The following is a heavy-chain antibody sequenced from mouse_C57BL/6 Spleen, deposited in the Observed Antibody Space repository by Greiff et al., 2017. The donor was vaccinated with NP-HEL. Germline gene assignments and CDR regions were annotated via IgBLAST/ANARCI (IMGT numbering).Heavy chain of an antibody. CDR2: IYPGSGNT. D-gene: IGHD2-5*01. CDR1: GYTFTDYY. J-gene: IGHJ2*01. Sequence: QVQLQQSGAELVRPGASVKLSCKASGYTFTDYYINWVKQRPGQGLEWIARIYPGSGNTYYNEKFKGKATLTAEKSSSTAYMQLSSLTSEDSAVYFCARWIYSNFYYFDYWGQGTTLTVSS. CDR3: ARWIYSNFYYFDY. V-gene: IGHV1-76*01.